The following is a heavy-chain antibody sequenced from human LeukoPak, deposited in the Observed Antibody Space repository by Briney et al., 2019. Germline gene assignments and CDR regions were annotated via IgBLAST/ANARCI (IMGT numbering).Heavy chain of an antibody. Sequence: PSETLSLTCTVPGYSISSGYYWGWIRQPPGKGLEWIGSIYHSGSTYYNPSLKSRVTISVDTSKNQFSLKLSSVTAADTAVYYCARTDSHFDYWGQGTLVTVSS. D-gene: IGHD3-22*01. J-gene: IGHJ4*02. CDR3: ARTDSHFDY. V-gene: IGHV4-38-2*02. CDR2: IYHSGST. CDR1: GYSISSGYY.